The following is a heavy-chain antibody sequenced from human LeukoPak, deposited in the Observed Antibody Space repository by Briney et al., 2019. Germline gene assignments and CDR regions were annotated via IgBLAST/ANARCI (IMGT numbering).Heavy chain of an antibody. CDR1: SGSISRSNHY. V-gene: IGHV4-39*07. J-gene: IGHJ6*03. CDR2: ISYSGNT. Sequence: SETLSLTCTVSSGSISRSNHYWGWIRQPPGKGLEWIGSISYSGNTYYSASLKSRVTISVDMSKNQFSLKLTSLTAADTAVYYCARAGLGEGVQLWLTGYYYYYMDVWGKGTTVTVSS. D-gene: IGHD5-18*01. CDR3: ARAGLGEGVQLWLTGYYYYYMDV.